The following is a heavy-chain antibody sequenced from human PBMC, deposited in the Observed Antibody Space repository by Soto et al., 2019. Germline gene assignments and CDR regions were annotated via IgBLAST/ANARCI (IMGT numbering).Heavy chain of an antibody. CDR3: AKWLMIVVVSAFDI. Sequence: GGSLRLSCAASGFTFSSYWMHWVRQAPGKGLVWVSRINSDGSSTYYADSVKGRFTISRDNSKNTLYLQMNSLRAEDTAVYYCAKWLMIVVVSAFDIWGQGTMVTVSS. J-gene: IGHJ3*02. CDR1: GFTFSSYW. CDR2: INSDGSST. V-gene: IGHV3-74*01. D-gene: IGHD3-22*01.